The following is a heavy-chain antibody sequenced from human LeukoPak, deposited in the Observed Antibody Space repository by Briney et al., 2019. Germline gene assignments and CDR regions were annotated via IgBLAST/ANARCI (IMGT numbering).Heavy chain of an antibody. CDR2: IRYDGSNK. J-gene: IGHJ4*02. CDR1: GFTFSSYG. CDR3: AKDLGYCSGGSCYSPFDY. Sequence: PGGSLRLSCAASGFTFSSYGMHWVRQAPGKGLEGVAFIRYDGSNKYYADSVKGRFTISRDNSKNTLYLQMNSLRAEDTAVYYCAKDLGYCSGGSCYSPFDYWGQGTLVTVSS. D-gene: IGHD2-15*01. V-gene: IGHV3-30*02.